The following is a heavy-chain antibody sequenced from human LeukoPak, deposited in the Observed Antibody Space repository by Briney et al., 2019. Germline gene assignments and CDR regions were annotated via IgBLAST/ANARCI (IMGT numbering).Heavy chain of an antibody. V-gene: IGHV3-30*18. Sequence: PGGSLRLSCAASGFTFSSYGMHWVRQAPGKGLEWVAVISYDGSDKYYAASVKGRFTISRDNSENTLYLQMNSLRAEDTAVYYCAKDSDSSGYHYIDYWGQGTLVTVSS. CDR1: GFTFSSYG. CDR2: ISYDGSDK. J-gene: IGHJ4*02. CDR3: AKDSDSSGYHYIDY. D-gene: IGHD3-22*01.